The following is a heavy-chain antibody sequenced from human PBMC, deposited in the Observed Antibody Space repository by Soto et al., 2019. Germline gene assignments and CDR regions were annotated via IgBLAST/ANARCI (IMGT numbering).Heavy chain of an antibody. CDR1: GASIRGVDYF. D-gene: IGHD1-1*01. CDR2: IYASGSA. V-gene: IGHV4-31*03. CDR3: AREGTDISTHGGWNAFDL. Sequence: QVQLQEAGPGLVKPSQTLSLTCTVSGASIRGVDYFWTWIRQRPGKGLEWLGNIYASGSAYTNPSLKSRVGLSVDTSQNQFALSLTSVTAADSAVYYCAREGTDISTHGGWNAFDLWGQGTEVSVFS. J-gene: IGHJ3*01.